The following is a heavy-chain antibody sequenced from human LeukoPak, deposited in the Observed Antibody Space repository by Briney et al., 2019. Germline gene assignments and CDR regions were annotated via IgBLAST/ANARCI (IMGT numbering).Heavy chain of an antibody. Sequence: GGSLRLSCTTSGFTFSSFEMNWVRQAPGKGLEWVSYISASGSTKYYADPVKGRFTISRDNTKNSLYLQMNSLRAEDTAVYYCARGMRMVRGVTFDYWGQGTLVTVSS. CDR1: GFTFSSFE. J-gene: IGHJ4*02. D-gene: IGHD3-10*01. CDR3: ARGMRMVRGVTFDY. CDR2: ISASGSTK. V-gene: IGHV3-48*03.